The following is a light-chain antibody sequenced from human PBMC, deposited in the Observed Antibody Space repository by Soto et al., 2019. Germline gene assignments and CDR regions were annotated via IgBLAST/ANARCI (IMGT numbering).Light chain of an antibody. Sequence: QSVLTQPASVSGSPGQSITISCTGTSSDVGGYNYVSWYQQHPGKAPKLMIYDVSNRPSGVSNRFSGSKSGNTASLTISGLPAEDEADYYCSSYTSSSTPPWVFGGGTKLTVL. CDR1: SSDVGGYNY. CDR2: DVS. V-gene: IGLV2-14*01. CDR3: SSYTSSSTPPWV. J-gene: IGLJ3*02.